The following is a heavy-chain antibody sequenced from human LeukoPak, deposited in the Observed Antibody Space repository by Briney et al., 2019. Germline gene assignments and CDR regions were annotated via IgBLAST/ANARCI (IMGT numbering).Heavy chain of an antibody. CDR1: GFTFSSYA. J-gene: IGHJ4*02. CDR2: ISGSGGST. CDR3: AKESADDIVVVPAARLYYFDY. V-gene: IGHV3-23*01. D-gene: IGHD2-2*01. Sequence: GGSLTLYCAASGFTFSSYAMSWVRQAPGKGLEWVSAISGSGGSTYYADSVKGRFTISRDNSKNTLYLQMKSLRAEDTAVYYCAKESADDIVVVPAARLYYFDYWGQGTLVTVSS.